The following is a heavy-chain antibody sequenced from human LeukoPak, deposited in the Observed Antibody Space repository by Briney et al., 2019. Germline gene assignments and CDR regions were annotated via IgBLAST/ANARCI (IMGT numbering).Heavy chain of an antibody. Sequence: SQTLSLTCTVSGASVSRGGYSWSWIRQHPGKGLEYIGYIYYTGSTYYNPSLKSRLTISIDRSKNQISLTLSSVTAADTAVYYCARVPAISGKDYNPLPYGVDVWGQGTTVTVSS. CDR3: ARVPAISGKDYNPLPYGVDV. J-gene: IGHJ6*02. CDR2: IYYTGST. V-gene: IGHV4-31*02. D-gene: IGHD3-10*01. CDR1: GASVSRGGYS.